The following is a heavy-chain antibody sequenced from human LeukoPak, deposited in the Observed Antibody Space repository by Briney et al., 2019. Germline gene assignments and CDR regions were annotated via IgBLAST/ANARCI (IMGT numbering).Heavy chain of an antibody. D-gene: IGHD1-26*01. Sequence: GGSLRLSCAASGFTFSSYAMSWVRQAPGKGLEWVSAISGSGGSTYYADSAKGRFTISRDNSKNTLYLQMNSLRAEDTAVYYCARGYGRVGATIDYWGQGTLVTVSS. CDR2: ISGSGGST. J-gene: IGHJ4*02. CDR1: GFTFSSYA. V-gene: IGHV3-23*01. CDR3: ARGYGRVGATIDY.